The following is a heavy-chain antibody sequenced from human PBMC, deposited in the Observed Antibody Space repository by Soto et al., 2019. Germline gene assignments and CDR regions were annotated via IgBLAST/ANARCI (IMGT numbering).Heavy chain of an antibody. CDR1: GFKFGSYA. D-gene: IGHD2-15*01. V-gene: IGHV3-23*01. J-gene: IGHJ4*02. CDR3: AKDPDIVVVGLLDY. CDR2: ISGSGGST. Sequence: PGGSLRLSCAASGFKFGSYAMSWVRQAPGKGLEWVSAISGSGGSTYYADSVKGRFTISRDNSKNTLYLQMNSLRAEDTAVYYCAKDPDIVVVGLLDYWGQGTLVTVSS.